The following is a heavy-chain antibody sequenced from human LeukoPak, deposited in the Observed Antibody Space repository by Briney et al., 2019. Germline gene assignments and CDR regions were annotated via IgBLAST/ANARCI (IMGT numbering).Heavy chain of an antibody. CDR3: ASGGSRYYYYMDV. Sequence: SETLSLTCTVSGGSISSYYWSWIRQPAGKGLELIGRIYTSGSTNYNPSLKSRVTMSVDTSKNQFSLKLSSVTAADTAVYYCASGGSRYYYYMDVWGKGTTVTVSS. CDR1: GGSISSYY. CDR2: IYTSGST. D-gene: IGHD3-10*01. J-gene: IGHJ6*03. V-gene: IGHV4-4*07.